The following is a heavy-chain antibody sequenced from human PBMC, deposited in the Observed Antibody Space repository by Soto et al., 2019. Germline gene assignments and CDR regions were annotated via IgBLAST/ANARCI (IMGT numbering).Heavy chain of an antibody. V-gene: IGHV4-61*08. Sequence: SETLSLTCAVSGGSISSGGYSWSWIRQPPGKGLEWIGYIYYSGSTNYNPSLKSRVTISVDTSKNQFSLKLSSVTAADTAVYYCASRIAVAGKGHWFDPWGQGTLVTVSS. CDR1: GGSISSGGYS. D-gene: IGHD6-19*01. CDR3: ASRIAVAGKGHWFDP. J-gene: IGHJ5*02. CDR2: IYYSGST.